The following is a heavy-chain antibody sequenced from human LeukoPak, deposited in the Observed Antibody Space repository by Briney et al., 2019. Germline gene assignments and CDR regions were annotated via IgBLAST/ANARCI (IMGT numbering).Heavy chain of an antibody. V-gene: IGHV3-30*18. J-gene: IGHJ4*02. CDR1: GFIFHNYG. D-gene: IGHD3-10*01. CDR3: AKAYNIEVRRAPPADD. Sequence: GRSLRLSCAASGFIFHNYGMHWVRQAPGKGLEWVAVISNDGNNKYYADSVKGRFTISRDNFKDTLYLQMNSLRTEDTAVYYCAKAYNIEVRRAPPADDCGEGTLVTVSS. CDR2: ISNDGNNK.